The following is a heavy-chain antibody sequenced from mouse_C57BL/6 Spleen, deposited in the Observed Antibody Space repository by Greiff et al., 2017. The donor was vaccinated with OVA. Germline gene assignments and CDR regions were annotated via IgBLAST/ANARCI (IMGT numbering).Heavy chain of an antibody. D-gene: IGHD2-4*01. J-gene: IGHJ4*01. V-gene: IGHV1-81*01. CDR2: IYPRSGNT. CDR1: GYTFTSYG. CDR3: ALDYEGCAMDY. Sequence: QVQLQQSGAELARPGASVKLSCKASGYTFTSYGISWVKQRTGQGLEWIGEIYPRSGNTYYTEKFKGKATLTANKSTSTAYMELRSLTSADAAVYICALDYEGCAMDYWGQGTSVTVSS.